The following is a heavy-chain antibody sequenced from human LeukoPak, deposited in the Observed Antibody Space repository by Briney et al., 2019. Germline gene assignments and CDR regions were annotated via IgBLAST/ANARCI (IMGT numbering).Heavy chain of an antibody. D-gene: IGHD3-9*01. J-gene: IGHJ4*02. CDR2: INHSGST. CDR1: SGSFSGYY. CDR3: ARGSPKLRYFAH. Sequence: SETLSLTCAVYSGSFSGYYWSWIRQPPGKGLEWIGEINHSGSTNYNPSLKSRVTISVDTSKNQFSLKLSSVTAADTAVYYCARGSPKLRYFAHWGQGTLVTVSS. V-gene: IGHV4-34*01.